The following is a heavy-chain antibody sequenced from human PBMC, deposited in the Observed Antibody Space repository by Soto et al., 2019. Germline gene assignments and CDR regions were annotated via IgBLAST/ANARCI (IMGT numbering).Heavy chain of an antibody. D-gene: IGHD5-18*01. CDR1: GGTFSTYA. CDR3: ASGIQLWLRRINGGDSG. J-gene: IGHJ4*02. V-gene: IGHV1-69*05. CDR2: IIPMFGTA. Sequence: QVQLVQSGAEVKKPESSVKVSCKAPGGTFSTYAISWVRQAPGQGLEWMGGIIPMFGTANYAQRFQDRVTIATDESTNTVYMEQMSLRSEGTAVYFCASGIQLWLRRINGGDSGWGQGTLVTVSS.